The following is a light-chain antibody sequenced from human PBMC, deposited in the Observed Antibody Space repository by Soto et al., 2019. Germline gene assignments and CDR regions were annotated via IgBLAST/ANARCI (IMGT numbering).Light chain of an antibody. Sequence: QSVLTQPRSVSGSPGQSVTISCTGTSNDVGDYNYVSWYQQHPGKAPKLMIYDVSKRPSGVPDRFSGSKSGNTASLTISGLQAEDEADYYCCSYAGSYTEVFGGGTQLTVL. J-gene: IGLJ2*01. CDR3: CSYAGSYTEV. CDR2: DVS. CDR1: SNDVGDYNY. V-gene: IGLV2-11*01.